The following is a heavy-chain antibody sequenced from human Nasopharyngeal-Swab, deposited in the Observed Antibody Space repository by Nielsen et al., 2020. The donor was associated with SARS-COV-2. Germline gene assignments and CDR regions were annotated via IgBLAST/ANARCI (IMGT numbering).Heavy chain of an antibody. Sequence: SGPTLVKPPQTLRLTCTFSGFSLSTSGMCVTWVRQPPGKALEWLALLDWGDDKYYSTSLKTRLTISKDTSNNQVVLTMANMDPGDTATYYCGRISPHDFHIDYWGQGTLVTVSS. V-gene: IGHV2-70*20. CDR3: GRISPHDFHIDY. D-gene: IGHD2-21*02. J-gene: IGHJ4*02. CDR1: GFSLSTSGMC. CDR2: LDWGDDK.